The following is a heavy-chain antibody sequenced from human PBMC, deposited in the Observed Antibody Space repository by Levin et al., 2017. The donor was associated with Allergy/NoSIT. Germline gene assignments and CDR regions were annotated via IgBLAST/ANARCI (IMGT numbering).Heavy chain of an antibody. V-gene: IGHV3-30*04. CDR2: ISYDGSTQ. CDR3: ARDKALYSQYRWFYYYGLDV. Sequence: GESLKISCAASGFTLKTYPLHWVRRAPGKGLEWVALISYDGSTQYYADSVKGRFTVSRDNSRNTVYLQMNGLRLDDTALYFCARDKALYSQYRWFYYYGLDVWGLGTTVTVS. CDR1: GFTLKTYP. J-gene: IGHJ6*02. D-gene: IGHD2-8*02.